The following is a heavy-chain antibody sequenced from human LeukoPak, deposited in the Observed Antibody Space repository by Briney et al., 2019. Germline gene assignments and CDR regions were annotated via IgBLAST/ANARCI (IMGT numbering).Heavy chain of an antibody. V-gene: IGHV4-30-2*01. J-gene: IGHJ4*02. D-gene: IGHD6-13*01. CDR2: IYHSGST. CDR3: ARDTIPGAAADFDY. Sequence: PSETLSLTCTVSGGSISSGGYYWSWIRQPPGKGLEWIGYIYHSGSTYYNPSLKSRVTISVDTSKNQFSLKLSSVTAADTAVYYCARDTIPGAAADFDYWGQGTLVTVSS. CDR1: GGSISSGGYY.